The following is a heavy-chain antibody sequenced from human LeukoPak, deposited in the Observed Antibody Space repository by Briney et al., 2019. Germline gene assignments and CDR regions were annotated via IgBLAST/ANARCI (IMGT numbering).Heavy chain of an antibody. CDR2: IIPIFGTA. CDR3: ARSYGSGSYYKSYYYYMDV. CDR1: GYTFTSYG. V-gene: IGHV1-69*05. J-gene: IGHJ6*03. D-gene: IGHD3-10*01. Sequence: SVKVSCKASGYTFTSYGISWVRQAPGQGLEWMGGIIPIFGTANYAQKFQGRVTMTRDTSTSTVYMELSSLRSEDTAVYYCARSYGSGSYYKSYYYYMDVWGKGTTVTISS.